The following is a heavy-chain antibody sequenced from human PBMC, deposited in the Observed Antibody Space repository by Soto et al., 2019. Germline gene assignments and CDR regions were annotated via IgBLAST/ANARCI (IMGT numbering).Heavy chain of an antibody. J-gene: IGHJ6*02. Sequence: GGSLRLSCAASGFTFSSYGMHWVRQAPGKGLEWVAVISYDGSNKYYADSVKGRFTISRDNSKNTLYLQMNSLRAEDTAVYYCAKSWGSGSYYNERFYYYYYGMDVWGQGTTVTVSS. D-gene: IGHD3-10*01. CDR2: ISYDGSNK. V-gene: IGHV3-30*18. CDR3: AKSWGSGSYYNERFYYYYYGMDV. CDR1: GFTFSSYG.